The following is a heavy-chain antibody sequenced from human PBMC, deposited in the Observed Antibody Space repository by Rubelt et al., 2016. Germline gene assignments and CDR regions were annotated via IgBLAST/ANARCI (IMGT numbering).Heavy chain of an antibody. Sequence: QVQLQESGPGLVKPSETLSLTCTVSGGSISSYYWSWIRQPPGKGLEWIGYIYYSGSTNYNPSLKSWGTKSEDTSKNQVCLRLSSVTVGDTAVNYSARGDDIGSSWVDPWGQGTQVTVSS. CDR2: IYYSGST. J-gene: IGHJ5*02. V-gene: IGHV4-59*12. CDR3: ARGDDIGSSWVDP. D-gene: IGHD3-9*01. CDR1: GGSISSYY.